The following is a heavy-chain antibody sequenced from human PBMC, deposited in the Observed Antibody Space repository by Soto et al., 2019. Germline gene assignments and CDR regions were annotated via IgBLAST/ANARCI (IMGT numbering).Heavy chain of an antibody. Sequence: PGGSLRLSCAASGFTFDDYAMHWVRQAPGKGLEWVSGISWNSGSIGYADSVKGRFTISRDNAKNSLYLQMNSLRAEDTALYYCAKDRILTGYYFFDYWGQGTLVTV. D-gene: IGHD3-9*01. J-gene: IGHJ4*02. CDR1: GFTFDDYA. CDR2: ISWNSGSI. CDR3: AKDRILTGYYFFDY. V-gene: IGHV3-9*01.